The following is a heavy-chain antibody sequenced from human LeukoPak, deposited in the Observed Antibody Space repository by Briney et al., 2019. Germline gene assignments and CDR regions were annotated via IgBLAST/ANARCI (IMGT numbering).Heavy chain of an antibody. CDR2: IYSGGST. Sequence: GGSLRPSCAASGFTVSSNYMSWVRQAPGKGLEWVSVIYSGGSTYYADSVKGRFTISRDNSKNTLYLQMSSLRAEDTAVYYCARAPGDYDNYWGQGTLVTISS. CDR3: ARAPGDYDNY. V-gene: IGHV3-53*01. D-gene: IGHD4-17*01. CDR1: GFTVSSNY. J-gene: IGHJ4*02.